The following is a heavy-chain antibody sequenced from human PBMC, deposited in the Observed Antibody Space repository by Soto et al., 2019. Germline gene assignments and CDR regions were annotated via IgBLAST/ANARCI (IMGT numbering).Heavy chain of an antibody. CDR3: ARGNNYYYYGMDV. CDR2: IDPSDSYT. Sequence: GESLKISCNGSGYNFTSYWISWVRQMPGKGLEWMGRIDPSDSYTNYSPSFQGHVTISADKSISTAYLQWSSLKASDTAMYYCARGNNYYYYGMDVWGQGTTVTV. CDR1: GYNFTSYW. J-gene: IGHJ6*02. V-gene: IGHV5-10-1*01.